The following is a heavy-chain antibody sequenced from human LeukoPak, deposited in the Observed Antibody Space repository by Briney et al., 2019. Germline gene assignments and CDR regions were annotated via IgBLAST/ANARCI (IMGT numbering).Heavy chain of an antibody. D-gene: IGHD3-10*01. CDR1: DGSISTSDYY. J-gene: IGHJ5*02. V-gene: IGHV4-39*01. Sequence: SETLSLTCTVSDGSISTSDYYWGWIRQPPGKGLEWIGSIYYSGSTYYNPSLRGRVTIFVDSSKSQFSLKLSSVTAADTAVYYCARPTRYYYGSGSYYRWFDPWGQGTLVTVSS. CDR3: ARPTRYYYGSGSYYRWFDP. CDR2: IYYSGST.